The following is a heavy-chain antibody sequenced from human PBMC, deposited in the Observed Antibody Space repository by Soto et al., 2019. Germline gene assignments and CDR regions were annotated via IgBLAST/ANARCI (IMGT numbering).Heavy chain of an antibody. CDR3: ARRWKTYYHDSSGYRFDY. CDR2: INHSGST. D-gene: IGHD3-22*01. V-gene: IGHV4-34*01. J-gene: IGHJ4*02. Sequence: SETLSLTCAVYGGSFSGYYWSWIRQPPGKGLEWIGEINHSGSTNYNPSLKSRVTISVDTSKNQFSLKLSSVTAADTAVYYCARRWKTYYHDSSGYRFDYWGQGTLVTSPQ. CDR1: GGSFSGYY.